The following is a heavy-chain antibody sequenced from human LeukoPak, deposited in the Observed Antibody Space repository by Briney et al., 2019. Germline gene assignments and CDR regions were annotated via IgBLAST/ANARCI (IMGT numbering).Heavy chain of an antibody. D-gene: IGHD2-21*02. Sequence: SETLSLTCAVSGGSISSGGYSWSWIRQPPGKGLEWIGYIYHSGSTYYNPSLKSRVTISVDRSKNQFSLKPSSVTAADTAVYYCARTKLYCGGDCYCYFDYWGQGTLVTVSS. J-gene: IGHJ4*02. V-gene: IGHV4-30-2*01. CDR3: ARTKLYCGGDCYCYFDY. CDR2: IYHSGST. CDR1: GGSISSGGYS.